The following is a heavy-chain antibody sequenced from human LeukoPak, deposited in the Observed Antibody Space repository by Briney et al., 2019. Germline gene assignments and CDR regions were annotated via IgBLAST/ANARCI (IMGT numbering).Heavy chain of an antibody. Sequence: GGSLRLSCAASGFTFSSYSMNWVRQAPGKGLEWVSSISSRSSYIYYADSVKGRFTISRDNAKNSLYLQMNSLRAEDTAVYYRARVSSSSPKRTFDYWGQGTLVTVSS. CDR1: GFTFSSYS. CDR3: ARVSSSSPKRTFDY. V-gene: IGHV3-21*01. CDR2: ISSRSSYI. D-gene: IGHD6-6*01. J-gene: IGHJ4*02.